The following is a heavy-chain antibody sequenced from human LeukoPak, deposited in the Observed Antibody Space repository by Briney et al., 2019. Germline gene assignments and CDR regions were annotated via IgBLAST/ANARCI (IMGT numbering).Heavy chain of an antibody. V-gene: IGHV4-4*02. CDR2: IYHSGST. D-gene: IGHD4-17*01. CDR1: GGSISSSNW. J-gene: IGHJ4*02. Sequence: PSETLSLTCAVSGGSISSSNWWSWVRQPPGKGLEWIGEIYHSGSTNYNPSLKSRVTISVDKSKNQFSLKLSSVTAADTAVYYCARDYGGYPYYFDYWGQGTLVTVSS. CDR3: ARDYGGYPYYFDY.